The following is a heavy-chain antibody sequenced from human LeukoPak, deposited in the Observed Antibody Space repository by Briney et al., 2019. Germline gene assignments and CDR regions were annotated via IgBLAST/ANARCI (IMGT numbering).Heavy chain of an antibody. D-gene: IGHD2-15*01. Sequence: PSETLSLTCTVSGGSISSYYWSWIRQPPGKGLEWIGYIYYSGSTNYNPSLKSRVTISVDTSKNQFSLKLSSVTAADTAVYYCARVTMDCSGGSRYSLSFDYWGQGTLVTVSS. CDR1: GGSISSYY. CDR2: IYYSGST. J-gene: IGHJ4*02. V-gene: IGHV4-59*01. CDR3: ARVTMDCSGGSRYSLSFDY.